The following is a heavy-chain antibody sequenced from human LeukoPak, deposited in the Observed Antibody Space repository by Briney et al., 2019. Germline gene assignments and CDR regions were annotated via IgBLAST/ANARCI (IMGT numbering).Heavy chain of an antibody. CDR2: FSATDGSA. CDR3: AKARIAAAGTGAFDV. CDR1: GFTVSSYG. Sequence: GGSLRHSCAASGFTVSSYGMTWVRAAPRKGLEWVSAFSATDGSAQYAESVRGRFTISRDNSKNSLYLQMNSLGDEDTAVYFCAKARIAAAGTGAFDVWGQGTMVTVSS. D-gene: IGHD6-13*01. V-gene: IGHV3-23*01. J-gene: IGHJ3*01.